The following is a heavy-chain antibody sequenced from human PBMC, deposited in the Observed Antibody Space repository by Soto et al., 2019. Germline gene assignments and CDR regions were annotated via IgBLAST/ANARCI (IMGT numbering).Heavy chain of an antibody. CDR2: ISSSSSTI. CDR1: GLTFSSYS. V-gene: IGHV3-48*01. Sequence: EVQLVESGGGLVQRGGSLRLSCAASGLTFSSYSMNWVRQAPGKGLEWVSYISSSSSTIYYADSVKGRFTISRDNAKNSLFVQMNSLRAEDTAGYYWAFGEETRYCFYGMDVWGQGTTVTVSS. D-gene: IGHD3-10*01. J-gene: IGHJ6*02. CDR3: AFGEETRYCFYGMDV.